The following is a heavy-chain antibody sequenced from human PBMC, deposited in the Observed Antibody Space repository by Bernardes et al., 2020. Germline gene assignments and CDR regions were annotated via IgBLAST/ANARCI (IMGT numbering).Heavy chain of an antibody. V-gene: IGHV6-1*01. CDR2: TYYRSKWYN. J-gene: IGHJ3*02. D-gene: IGHD4-17*01. CDR3: AQEPIHSESGLLGAFDI. Sequence: QTLSLTCAISGDSVSSNSAAWNLIRQSPSRGLEWLGRTYYRSKWYNDYAVSVKSRITINPDTSKNQFSLQLNSVTPEDTAVYYCAQEPIHSESGLLGAFDIWGQGTMVTVSS. CDR1: GDSVSSNSAA.